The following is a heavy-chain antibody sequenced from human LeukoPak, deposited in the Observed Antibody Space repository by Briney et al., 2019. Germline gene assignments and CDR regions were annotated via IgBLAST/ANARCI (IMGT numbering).Heavy chain of an antibody. Sequence: ASVKVSCKASGYTFTSYDINWVRQATGQGLEWLGWMNPNSGNTGYAQKFQGRVTMTRNTSISTAYMELSSLRSEDTAVYYCARSFYTYYYGSGSYLPGYWGQGTLVTVSS. J-gene: IGHJ4*02. CDR1: GYTFTSYD. CDR3: ARSFYTYYYGSGSYLPGY. V-gene: IGHV1-8*01. CDR2: MNPNSGNT. D-gene: IGHD3-10*01.